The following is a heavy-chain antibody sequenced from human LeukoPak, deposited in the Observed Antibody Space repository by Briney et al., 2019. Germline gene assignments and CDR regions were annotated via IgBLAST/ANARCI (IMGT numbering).Heavy chain of an antibody. CDR3: TRAVMSSSWAHFDY. CDR1: GFTLSSYN. CDR2: ISSRSTTI. J-gene: IGHJ4*02. Sequence: PGGSLRLSRAASGFTLSSYNMNWVRQAPRKGLEWVSYISSRSTTIYYADSVKGRFTISRDNAKNSLYLQMNILRDEDTAVYYCTRAVMSSSWAHFDYWGQGTLVTVSS. D-gene: IGHD6-13*01. V-gene: IGHV3-48*02.